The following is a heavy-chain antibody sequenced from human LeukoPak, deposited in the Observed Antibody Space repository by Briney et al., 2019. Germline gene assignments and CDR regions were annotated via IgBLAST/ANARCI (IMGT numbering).Heavy chain of an antibody. V-gene: IGHV3-30*18. Sequence: GGSLILSCAASGFTFSSYGMHWVRQAPGKGLEWVVVISYDGSNKYYADSVKGRFTISRDNSKNTLYLQMNSLRAEDTAVYYCAKARDFYYYDSSGYLDCWGQGTLVTVSS. D-gene: IGHD3-22*01. CDR3: AKARDFYYYDSSGYLDC. CDR1: GFTFSSYG. J-gene: IGHJ4*02. CDR2: ISYDGSNK.